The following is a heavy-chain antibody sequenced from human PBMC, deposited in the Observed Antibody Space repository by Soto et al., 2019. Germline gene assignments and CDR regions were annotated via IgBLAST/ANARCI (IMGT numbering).Heavy chain of an antibody. D-gene: IGHD1-7*01. CDR3: ARNYYNWNYRPNWFDP. J-gene: IGHJ5*02. CDR2: IYYSGST. CDR1: GGSISSYY. Sequence: PSETLSLTCTVSGGSISSYYWSWIRQPPGKGLEWIGYIYYSGSTNYNPSLKSRVTISVDTSKNQFSLKLSSVTAADTAVYYCARNYYNWNYRPNWFDPWGQGTLVTVSS. V-gene: IGHV4-59*12.